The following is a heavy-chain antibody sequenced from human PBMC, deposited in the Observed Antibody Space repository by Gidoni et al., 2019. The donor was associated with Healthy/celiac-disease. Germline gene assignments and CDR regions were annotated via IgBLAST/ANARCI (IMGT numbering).Heavy chain of an antibody. CDR1: GGSISSYY. V-gene: IGHV4-4*07. Sequence: QVQLQESGPGLVKPSETLSLPCTVSGGSISSYYWSWIRQPAGKGLEWIGRIYTSGSTNYNPSLKSRVTMSVDTSKNQFSLKLSSVTAADTAVYYCARVSVDILTGHDAFDIWGQGTMVTVSS. D-gene: IGHD3-9*01. CDR3: ARVSVDILTGHDAFDI. CDR2: IYTSGST. J-gene: IGHJ3*02.